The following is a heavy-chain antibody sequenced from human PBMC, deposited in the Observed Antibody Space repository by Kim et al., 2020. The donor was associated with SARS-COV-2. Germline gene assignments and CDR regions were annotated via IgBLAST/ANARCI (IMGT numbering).Heavy chain of an antibody. D-gene: IGHD3-22*01. CDR2: IYYSGST. J-gene: IGHJ5*02. CDR3: ARLITAGGSQKGYYYDSRGHWFDP. CDR1: GGSISSYY. Sequence: SETLSLTCTVSGGSISSYYWSWIRQPPGKGLEWIGYIYYSGSTNYNPSLKSRVTISVDTSKNQFSLKLSSVTAADTAVYYCARLITAGGSQKGYYYDSRGHWFDPWGQGTLVTVSS. V-gene: IGHV4-59*01.